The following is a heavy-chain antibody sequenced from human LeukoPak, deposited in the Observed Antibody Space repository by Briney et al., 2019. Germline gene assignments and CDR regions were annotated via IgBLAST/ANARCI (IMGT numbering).Heavy chain of an antibody. Sequence: ASVKVSCKASGYIFTSYYMHWVRQAPGEGLEWMGIINPTGGSTSYAQKFQGRVTMTRDTSTSTVYMELSSLRSEDTAVYYCARDHYHKIHSVMVTAPDYWGQGTLVIVSS. CDR1: GYIFTSYY. V-gene: IGHV1-46*01. D-gene: IGHD2-21*02. J-gene: IGHJ4*02. CDR3: ARDHYHKIHSVMVTAPDY. CDR2: INPTGGST.